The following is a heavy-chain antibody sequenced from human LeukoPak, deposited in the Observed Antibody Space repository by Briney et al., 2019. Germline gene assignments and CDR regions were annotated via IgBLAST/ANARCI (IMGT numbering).Heavy chain of an antibody. CDR2: ISSSGSTI. Sequence: GGSLRLSCAASGFTFSSYEMNWVRQAPGKGLEWVSYISSSGSTIYYADSVKGRFTISRDNAKNSLYLQMNSLRAEDTAVYYCARAWIQLWLQDGYYFDSWGQGTLVTVSS. D-gene: IGHD5-18*01. J-gene: IGHJ4*02. V-gene: IGHV3-48*03. CDR1: GFTFSSYE. CDR3: ARAWIQLWLQDGYYFDS.